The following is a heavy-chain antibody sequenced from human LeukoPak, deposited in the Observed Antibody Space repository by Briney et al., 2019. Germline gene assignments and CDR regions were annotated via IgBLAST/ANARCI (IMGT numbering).Heavy chain of an antibody. D-gene: IGHD3-22*01. Sequence: SVKVSCKASGYTFTSYAMNWVRQAPGQGLEWMGGIIPIFGTANYAQKFQGRVTITADESTSTAYMELSSLRSEDTAVYYCARTSFYDSSGYYAGGFDYWGQGTLVTVSS. CDR2: IIPIFGTA. J-gene: IGHJ4*02. CDR3: ARTSFYDSSGYYAGGFDY. CDR1: GYTFTSYA. V-gene: IGHV1-69*13.